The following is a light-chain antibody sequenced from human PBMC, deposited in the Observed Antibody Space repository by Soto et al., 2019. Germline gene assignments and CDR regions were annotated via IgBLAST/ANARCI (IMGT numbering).Light chain of an antibody. Sequence: QSVLTQPPSVSGAPGQTVTISCTGSSSNIGAGYDLHWYQQLPGTAPKLLIYANSNRPSGVPDRFSGSRSGTSASLAITGLQAEDEADYYCQSYDSSLSAHVVFGGGTKLTVL. V-gene: IGLV1-40*01. J-gene: IGLJ2*01. CDR3: QSYDSSLSAHVV. CDR2: ANS. CDR1: SSNIGAGYD.